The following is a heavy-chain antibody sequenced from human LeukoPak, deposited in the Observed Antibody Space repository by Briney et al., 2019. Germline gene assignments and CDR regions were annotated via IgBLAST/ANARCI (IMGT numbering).Heavy chain of an antibody. V-gene: IGHV1-2*02. CDR3: ARERKSLLWFGELLSWFDP. CDR1: GYTFTGYY. D-gene: IGHD3-10*01. J-gene: IGHJ5*02. Sequence: ASVKVSCKASGYTFTGYYMHWVRQAPGQGLEWMGWINPNSGGTNYAQKFQGRVTMARDTSISTAYMELSSLRSEDTAVYYCARERKSLLWFGELLSWFDPWGQGTLVTVSS. CDR2: INPNSGGT.